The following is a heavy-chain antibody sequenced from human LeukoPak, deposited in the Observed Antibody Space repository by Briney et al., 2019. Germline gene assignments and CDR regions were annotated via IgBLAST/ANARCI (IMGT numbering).Heavy chain of an antibody. CDR1: GFTFSSYV. CDR2: ICGSGHR. V-gene: IGHV3-23*01. D-gene: IGHD3-9*01. Sequence: PGTSLRLSCAASGFTFSSYVMSWVRQAPGKRLEWVSSICGSGHRYYADSVKGLFTISRDNSKITLYLQMNSLRADDTAIYYCAKDRRERYFDWLSIGLDPWGQGALVTVSS. CDR3: AKDRRERYFDWLSIGLDP. J-gene: IGHJ5*02.